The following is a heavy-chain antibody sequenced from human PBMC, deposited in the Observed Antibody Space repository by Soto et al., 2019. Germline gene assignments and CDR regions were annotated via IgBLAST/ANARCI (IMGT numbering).Heavy chain of an antibody. CDR3: ASLAYSSSSNYYYGMDV. Sequence: GSLRLSCAASGFTFSSYWMHWVRQAPGKGLVWVSRINSDGSSTSYADSVKGRFTISRDNAKNTLYLQMNSLRAEDTAVYYCASLAYSSSSNYYYGMDVWGQGTTVTVSS. D-gene: IGHD6-6*01. CDR1: GFTFSSYW. V-gene: IGHV3-74*01. J-gene: IGHJ6*02. CDR2: INSDGSST.